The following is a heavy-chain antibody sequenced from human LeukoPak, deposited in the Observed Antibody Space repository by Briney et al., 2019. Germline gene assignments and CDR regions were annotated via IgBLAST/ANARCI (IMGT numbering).Heavy chain of an antibody. D-gene: IGHD3-22*01. CDR3: ATAADYDSSGYYNY. J-gene: IGHJ4*02. Sequence: ASVKVSCKVSGYTLTELSMHWVRQAPGKGLEWMGGFDPEDGETIYAQKFRGRVTMTEDTSTDTAYMELSSLRSEDTAVYYCATAADYDSSGYYNYWGQGTLVTVSS. CDR2: FDPEDGET. CDR1: GYTLTELS. V-gene: IGHV1-24*01.